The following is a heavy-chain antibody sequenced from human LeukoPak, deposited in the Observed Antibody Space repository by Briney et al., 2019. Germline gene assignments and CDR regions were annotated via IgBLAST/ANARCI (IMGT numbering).Heavy chain of an antibody. CDR1: GFTFTNYA. Sequence: PGGSLRLSCAASGFTFTNYAMSWVRQAPGKGLEWISYISSDAKTVDYADSVKGRFTISRDNAKNSLYLQMSSLSADDTAVYYCARVGSRYGPPNSWGQGTLVTVSS. CDR2: ISSDAKTV. CDR3: ARVGSRYGPPNS. V-gene: IGHV3-48*01. J-gene: IGHJ4*02. D-gene: IGHD5-18*01.